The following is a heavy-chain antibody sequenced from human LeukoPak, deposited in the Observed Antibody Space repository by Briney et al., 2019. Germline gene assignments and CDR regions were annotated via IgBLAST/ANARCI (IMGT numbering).Heavy chain of an antibody. V-gene: IGHV3-74*01. CDR2: INTDGNST. CDR3: ARELASGD. J-gene: IGHJ4*02. CDR1: GFTFSTYW. Sequence: PGGSLRLSCAASGFTFSTYWMHWVRQAPGKGLVWVSQINTDGNSTTYADSVKGRFTVSRDNAKDTLYRQMNSLRAEDTAVYYCARELASGDWGQGTLVTVSS. D-gene: IGHD6-13*01.